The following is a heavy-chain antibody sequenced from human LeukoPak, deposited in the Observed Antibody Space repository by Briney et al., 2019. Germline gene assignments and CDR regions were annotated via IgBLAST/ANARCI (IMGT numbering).Heavy chain of an antibody. V-gene: IGHV3-7*01. D-gene: IGHD5-24*01. CDR1: GFTFSSYW. CDR3: AREMATITCYFGY. J-gene: IGHJ4*02. CDR2: IKQDGSEK. Sequence: GGSLRLSCAASGFTFSSYWMSWVRQAPGKGLEWVANIKQDGSEKYYVDSVKGRFTISRDNAKNSLYLQMNSLRAEDTAVYYCAREMATITCYFGYWGQGTLVTVSS.